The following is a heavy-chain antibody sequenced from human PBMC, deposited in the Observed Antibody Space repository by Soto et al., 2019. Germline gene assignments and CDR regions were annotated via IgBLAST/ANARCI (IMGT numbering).Heavy chain of an antibody. CDR2: MNPNSGNT. V-gene: IGHV1-8*01. Sequence: ASVKVSCKASGYTFTSYDINWVRQATGQGLEWMGWMNPNSGNTGYAQKFQGRVTMTTDTSTSTAYMELRSLRSDDTAVYYCARSFRFGEVPHFHPYFDYWGQGTLVTVSS. CDR1: GYTFTSYD. CDR3: ARSFRFGEVPHFHPYFDY. D-gene: IGHD3-10*01. J-gene: IGHJ4*02.